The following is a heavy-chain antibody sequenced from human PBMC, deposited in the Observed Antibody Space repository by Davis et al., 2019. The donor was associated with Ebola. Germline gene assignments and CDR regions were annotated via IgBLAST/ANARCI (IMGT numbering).Heavy chain of an antibody. CDR3: ASMVIGHCSSTSCYTGAFDI. CDR2: MNPNSGNT. CDR1: GYTFTSYD. J-gene: IGHJ3*02. Sequence: ASVKVSCKASGYTFTSYDINWVRQATGQGLEWMGWMNPNSGNTGYAQKFQGRVTMTTDTSTSTAYMELRSLRSDDTAVYYCASMVIGHCSSTSCYTGAFDIWGQGTMVTVSS. V-gene: IGHV1-8*01. D-gene: IGHD2-2*02.